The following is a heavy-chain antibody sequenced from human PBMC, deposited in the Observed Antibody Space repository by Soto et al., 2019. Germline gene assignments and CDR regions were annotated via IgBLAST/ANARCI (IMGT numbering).Heavy chain of an antibody. V-gene: IGHV3-15*01. CDR2: IKSKTNGGTT. CDR3: TTAPISFLSLVLTSFLIGLHV. Sequence: PGGSLRHSCAAAGLSFSKALMSWVRQAPGKGLEWVGHIKSKTNGGTTDYAAPVRGRFTISRDDSKNTLFLQMDSLKTEDTAVYYCTTAPISFLSLVLTSFLIGLHVWCPGITVTVSS. D-gene: IGHD3-22*01. CDR1: GLSFSKAL. J-gene: IGHJ6*02.